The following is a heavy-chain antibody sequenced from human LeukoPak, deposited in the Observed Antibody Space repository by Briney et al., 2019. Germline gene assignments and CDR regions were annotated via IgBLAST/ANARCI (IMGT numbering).Heavy chain of an antibody. CDR2: ISSSSSTI. Sequence: PGGSLRLSCAASGFTFSNYWTSWVRQAPGKGLEWVSYISSSSSTIHYAESVKGRFTISRDNAKNSLYLQMNSLRDEDTAVYYCAREMAHYFDSSGYSFWGQGTLVTVSS. CDR3: AREMAHYFDSSGYSF. J-gene: IGHJ4*02. V-gene: IGHV3-48*02. D-gene: IGHD3-22*01. CDR1: GFTFSNYW.